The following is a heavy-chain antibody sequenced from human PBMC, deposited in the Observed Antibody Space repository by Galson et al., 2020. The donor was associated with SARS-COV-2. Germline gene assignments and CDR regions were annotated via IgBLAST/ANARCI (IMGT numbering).Heavy chain of an antibody. J-gene: IGHJ4*02. CDR2: ISWNSGSI. CDR3: AKFFDYYDSSLGGISDY. D-gene: IGHD3-22*01. Sequence: GGSLRLSCAASGFTFDDYAMHWVRQAPGKGLEWVSGISWNSGSIGYADSVKGRFTISRDNAKNSLYLQMNSLRAEDTALYYCAKFFDYYDSSLGGISDYWGQGTLVTVSS. CDR1: GFTFDDYA. V-gene: IGHV3-9*01.